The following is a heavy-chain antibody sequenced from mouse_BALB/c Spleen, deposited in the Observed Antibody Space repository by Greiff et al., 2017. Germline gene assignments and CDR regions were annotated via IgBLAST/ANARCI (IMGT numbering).Heavy chain of an antibody. J-gene: IGHJ2*01. CDR3: TRSGGYYLYYFDY. CDR1: GYTFTSYY. D-gene: IGHD2-3*01. CDR2: INPSNGGT. Sequence: VQLQQSGAELVKPGASVKLSCKASGYTFTSYYMYWVKQRPGQGLEWIGEINPSNGGTNFNEKFKSKATLTVDKSSSTAYMQLSSLTSEDSAVYYCTRSGGYYLYYFDYWGQGTTLTVSS. V-gene: IGHV1S81*02.